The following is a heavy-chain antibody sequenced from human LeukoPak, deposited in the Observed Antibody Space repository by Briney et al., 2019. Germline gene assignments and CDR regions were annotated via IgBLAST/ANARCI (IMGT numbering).Heavy chain of an antibody. D-gene: IGHD3-3*01. J-gene: IGHJ3*02. CDR1: GGSISSYY. V-gene: IGHV4-59*01. CDR2: IYYSGST. Sequence: SETLSLTCTVSGGSISSYYWSWIRQPPGKGLEWIGYIYYSGSTNYNPSLKSRVTISVDTSKNQFSLKLSSVTAADTAVYYCARDKWSGEAFDIWGHGTMVTVSS. CDR3: ARDKWSGEAFDI.